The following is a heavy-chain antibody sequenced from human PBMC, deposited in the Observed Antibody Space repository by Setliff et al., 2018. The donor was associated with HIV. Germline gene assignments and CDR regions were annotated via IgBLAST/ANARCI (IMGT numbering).Heavy chain of an antibody. CDR3: ARVITMVWTTFDP. J-gene: IGHJ5*02. D-gene: IGHD3-10*01. V-gene: IGHV4-59*11. CDR1: GVSISSHY. Sequence: PSETLSLTCTVSGVSISSHYWSWIRQPPGKGLEWIGYIYNSGGTNYNPSLKSRVTISLDKSKNHFSLELRSVTAADTAVYYCARVITMVWTTFDPWGQGTLVTVSS. CDR2: IYNSGGT.